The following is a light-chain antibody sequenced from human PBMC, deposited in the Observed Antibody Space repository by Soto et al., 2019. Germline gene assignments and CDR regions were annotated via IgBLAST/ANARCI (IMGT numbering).Light chain of an antibody. CDR3: QQTSSLPPT. CDR2: PAS. Sequence: DIQMTQSPSSVSASVGDRVTITCRASQYISRWLAWYQQKPGKAPKILIYPASNLQDGVPSRFSGSGSGTSFTLTIISLQPEDFATYYCQQTSSLPPTFGGGTKVEI. CDR1: QYISRW. J-gene: IGKJ4*01. V-gene: IGKV1D-12*01.